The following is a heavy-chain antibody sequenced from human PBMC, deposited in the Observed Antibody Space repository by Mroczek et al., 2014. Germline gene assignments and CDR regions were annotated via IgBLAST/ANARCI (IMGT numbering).Heavy chain of an antibody. CDR3: ARRMTTVTNRARWFDP. CDR1: GGSISSSSYY. D-gene: IGHD4-11*01. V-gene: IGHV4-39*01. J-gene: IGHJ5*02. CDR2: IYYSGST. Sequence: QVQLQESGPGLVKPSETLSLTCTVSGGSISSSSYYWGWIRQPPGKGLEWIGSIYYSGSTYYNPSLKSRVTISVDTSKNQFSLKLSSVTAADTAVYYCARRMTTVTNRARWFDPWGQGTLVTVSS.